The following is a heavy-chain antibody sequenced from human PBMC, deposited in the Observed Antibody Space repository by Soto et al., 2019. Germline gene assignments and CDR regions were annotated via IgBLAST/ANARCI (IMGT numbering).Heavy chain of an antibody. Sequence: GGSLRLSCAASGFTFSSYGMHWVRQAPGKGLEWVAVISYDGSNKYYADSVKGRFTISRDNSKNTLYLQMNSLRAEDTAVYYCAKKKITMVRGVINYYYYMDVWGKGTTVTVSS. J-gene: IGHJ6*03. D-gene: IGHD3-10*01. CDR1: GFTFSSYG. V-gene: IGHV3-30*18. CDR3: AKKKITMVRGVINYYYYMDV. CDR2: ISYDGSNK.